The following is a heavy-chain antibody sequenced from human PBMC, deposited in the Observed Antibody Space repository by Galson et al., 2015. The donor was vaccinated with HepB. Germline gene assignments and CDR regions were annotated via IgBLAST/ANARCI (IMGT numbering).Heavy chain of an antibody. J-gene: IGHJ4*02. CDR2: ISGSGGST. V-gene: IGHV3-23*01. CDR3: AKVAIAARLAYRFDY. D-gene: IGHD6-6*01. CDR1: GFTFSSYA. Sequence: SLRLSCAASGFTFSSYAMSWVRRAPGKGLEWVSAISGSGGSTYYADSVKGRFTISRDNSKNTLYLQMNSLRAEDTAVYYCAKVAIAARLAYRFDYWGQGTLVAVSS.